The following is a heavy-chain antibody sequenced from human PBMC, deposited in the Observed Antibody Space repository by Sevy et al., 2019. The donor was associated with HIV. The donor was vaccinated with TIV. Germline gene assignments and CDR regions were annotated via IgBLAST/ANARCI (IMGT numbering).Heavy chain of an antibody. CDR2: ISDTGST. D-gene: IGHD6-19*01. CDR3: ASGAIAVVGRDAFDI. J-gene: IGHJ3*02. CDR1: GGSITRSTYY. V-gene: IGHV4-39*01. Sequence: SETLSLTCTVSGGSITRSTYYWGWIRQPPGKGLEWVGSISDTGSTYYNPSLKSRVTIYRDTSTIQFSLKLNSVTVGDTTIYYCASGAIAVVGRDAFDIWGQGTLVTVSS.